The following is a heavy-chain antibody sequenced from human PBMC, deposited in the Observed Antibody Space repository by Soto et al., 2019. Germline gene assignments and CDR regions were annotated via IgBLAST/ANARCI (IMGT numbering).Heavy chain of an antibody. J-gene: IGHJ4*02. D-gene: IGHD2-2*01. CDR2: IYYSGST. CDR3: WGVVVVPAAIGVDYLDY. V-gene: IGHV4-39*07. CDR1: GGSISSSSYY. Sequence: SQTLSLTCTVSGGSISSSSYYWGWIRQPPGKGLEWIGSIYYSGSTYYNPSLKSRVTISVDTSKNQFSLKLSSVTAADTAVYYCWGVVVVPAAIGVDYLDYWGQGTMVTVSS.